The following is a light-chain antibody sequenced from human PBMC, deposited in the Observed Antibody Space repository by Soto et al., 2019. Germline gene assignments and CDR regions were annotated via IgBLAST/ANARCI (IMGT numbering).Light chain of an antibody. V-gene: IGKV3-20*01. Sequence: EIVLTQSPGTLSLSPGERATLSCRASQSIGSSYLAWYQQKPGQAPRLLVYGASSRATGIPDRFSGSGSGTDFTLTISRLEPEDFALYYCQQYSSTFWTFGQGTKVDIK. CDR1: QSIGSSY. J-gene: IGKJ1*01. CDR3: QQYSSTFWT. CDR2: GAS.